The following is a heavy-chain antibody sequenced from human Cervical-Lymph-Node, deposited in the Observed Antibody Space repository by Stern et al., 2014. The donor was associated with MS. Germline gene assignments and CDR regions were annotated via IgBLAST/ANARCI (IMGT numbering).Heavy chain of an antibody. Sequence: VQLVESGSELKKPGASVKVSCKASGYTFTTYGMNWVRQAPGQGLEWMGWISTNTRNPTYAQGFTRRFVFSLDTSVSTAYLQISSLKAEDTAVYYCARLLETGTFDSWGQGTLVTVSS. CDR1: GYTFTTYG. CDR2: ISTNTRNP. CDR3: ARLLETGTFDS. J-gene: IGHJ4*02. D-gene: IGHD1-7*01. V-gene: IGHV7-4-1*02.